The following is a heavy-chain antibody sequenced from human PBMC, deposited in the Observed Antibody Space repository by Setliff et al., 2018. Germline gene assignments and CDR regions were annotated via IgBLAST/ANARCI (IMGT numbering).Heavy chain of an antibody. CDR2: IFYSGSS. CDR1: GVSIRRYY. J-gene: IGHJ4*02. D-gene: IGHD4-17*01. Sequence: PSETLSLTCTVSGVSIRRYYWSWIRQPPGKGLEWIGYIFYSGSSNYNPSLQSRVSISVDTSKNQLSLKLDSLTAADTAVYFCARLPRTVTHFDYWGQGALVTVSS. V-gene: IGHV4-59*01. CDR3: ARLPRTVTHFDY.